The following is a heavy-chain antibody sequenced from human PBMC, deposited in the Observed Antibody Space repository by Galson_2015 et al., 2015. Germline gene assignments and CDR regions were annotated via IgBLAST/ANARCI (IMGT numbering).Heavy chain of an antibody. D-gene: IGHD3-16*01. Sequence: LSLTCAVYGGSFSGYYWSWIRQPPGKGLEWIGEINHSGSTNYNPSLKSRVTISVDTSKNQFSLKLSSVTAADTAVYYCARVRAPQGGYWGQGTLVTVSS. J-gene: IGHJ4*02. CDR1: GGSFSGYY. V-gene: IGHV4-34*01. CDR2: INHSGST. CDR3: ARVRAPQGGY.